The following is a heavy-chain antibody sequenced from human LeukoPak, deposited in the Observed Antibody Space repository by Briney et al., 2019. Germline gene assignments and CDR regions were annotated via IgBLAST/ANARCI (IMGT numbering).Heavy chain of an antibody. Sequence: PGGSLRLSCAASGFTFSSYWMHWVRQAPGKGLVWVSRINSDGSSTSYADSVKGRFTISRDNAKNTLYLQMNSLRAEDTAVYYCAKQLGYCSDGSCYFPYWSQGTLVTVSS. CDR3: AKQLGYCSDGSCYFPY. V-gene: IGHV3-74*01. J-gene: IGHJ4*02. CDR1: GFTFSSYW. CDR2: INSDGSST. D-gene: IGHD2-15*01.